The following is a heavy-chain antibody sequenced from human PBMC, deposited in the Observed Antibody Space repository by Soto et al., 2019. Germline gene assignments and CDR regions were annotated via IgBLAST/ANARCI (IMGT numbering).Heavy chain of an antibody. D-gene: IGHD3-10*01. CDR3: AKDQNGSGSYYKRPVWNWFDP. CDR1: GFTFSSYA. CDR2: ISGSGGST. Sequence: GGSLRLSCAASGFTFSSYAMSWVRQAPGKGLEWVSAISGSGGSTYYADSVKGRFTISRDNSKNTLYLQMNSLRAEDTAVYYCAKDQNGSGSYYKRPVWNWFDPWGQGTLVTVSS. J-gene: IGHJ5*02. V-gene: IGHV3-23*01.